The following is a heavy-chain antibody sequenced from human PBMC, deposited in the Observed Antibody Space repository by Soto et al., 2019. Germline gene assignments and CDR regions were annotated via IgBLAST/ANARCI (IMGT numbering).Heavy chain of an antibody. Sequence: GGSLRLSCAASGFTFSSYAMSRVRQAPGKGLEWVSAISGSGVSTHYADSVKGRFTISRDNSKNTLYLQMNSPRADDTTVYYCAKDYSYDSPGYKRFDYWGQGTLVSASS. D-gene: IGHD3-22*01. CDR2: ISGSGVST. V-gene: IGHV3-23*01. J-gene: IGHJ4*01. CDR1: GFTFSSYA. CDR3: AKDYSYDSPGYKRFDY.